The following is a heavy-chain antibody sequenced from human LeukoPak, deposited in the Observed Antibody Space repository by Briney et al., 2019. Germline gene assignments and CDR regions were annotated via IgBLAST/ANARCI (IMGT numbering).Heavy chain of an antibody. CDR3: ARTSHLVTHNWFDP. D-gene: IGHD2-21*02. Sequence: PSETLSLTCAVYGGSFSGYYWSWIRQPPGKGLEWIGEINHSGSTNYNPSLKSRVTISVDTPKNQFSLKLSSVTAADTAVYYCARTSHLVTHNWFDPWGQGTLVTVSS. J-gene: IGHJ5*02. V-gene: IGHV4-34*01. CDR1: GGSFSGYY. CDR2: INHSGST.